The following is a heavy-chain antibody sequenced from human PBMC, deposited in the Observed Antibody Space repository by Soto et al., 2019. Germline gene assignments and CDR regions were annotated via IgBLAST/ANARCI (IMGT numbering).Heavy chain of an antibody. J-gene: IGHJ6*03. CDR1: GGSISNGGYY. D-gene: IGHD6-13*01. Sequence: QLQLQESGPGLVKPAQTLSLTCAVSGGSISNGGYYWSWIRQHPGKGLEWIGSIYFSGSTYYNPSLKSRVTISVATPKNQFSLKLSSVTAADTAVYYCARDSHSQQPNLRWGGGYMDVWGKGTTVTVSS. CDR2: IYFSGST. V-gene: IGHV4-31*11. CDR3: ARDSHSQQPNLRWGGGYMDV.